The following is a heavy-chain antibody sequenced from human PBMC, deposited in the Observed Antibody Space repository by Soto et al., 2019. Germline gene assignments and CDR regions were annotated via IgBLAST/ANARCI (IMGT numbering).Heavy chain of an antibody. V-gene: IGHV1-69*01. J-gene: IGHJ5*02. CDR2: IIPILGST. Sequence: QVQLLQSGAELREPGSSVRVSCTPSGGTFVSSAFAWVRQAPGGKIEWMGGIIPILGSTIYAEKFLGRLTIRADDSSRTAYLELSSLTFDDTAVYFCAKKNPHGDSNKAWLDPWGQGTLVTVST. CDR3: AKKNPHGDSNKAWLDP. CDR1: GGTFVSSA. D-gene: IGHD2-8*01.